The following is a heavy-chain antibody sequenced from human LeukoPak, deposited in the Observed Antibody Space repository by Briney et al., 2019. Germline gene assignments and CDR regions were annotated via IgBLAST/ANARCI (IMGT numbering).Heavy chain of an antibody. CDR2: IYYSGST. J-gene: IGHJ4*02. D-gene: IGHD5-24*01. Sequence: PSETLSLTCTVSGGSISSYYWSWIRQPPGKGLEWIGYIYYSGSTNYNPSLKSRVTISVDTSKNQFSLKLSSVTAADTAVYYCARDDPMATITRSFDYWGQGTLVTVSS. V-gene: IGHV4-59*01. CDR1: GGSISSYY. CDR3: ARDDPMATITRSFDY.